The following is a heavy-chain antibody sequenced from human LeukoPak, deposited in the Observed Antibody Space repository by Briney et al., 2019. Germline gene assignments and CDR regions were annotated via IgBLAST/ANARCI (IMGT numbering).Heavy chain of an antibody. J-gene: IGHJ4*02. CDR3: ARTGSTVTMLYPFYH. CDR2: IYYRGST. D-gene: IGHD4-17*01. CDR1: AGSIRIYY. Sequence: SQTLSLTCTVSAGSIRIYYWSWVRHPPGKGLEWIVYIYYRGSTNYNPSLKSRVSISVDTSKNQFSLKLSSVTAADTAVYYCARTGSTVTMLYPFYHCGQGTLVTVSS. V-gene: IGHV4-59*01.